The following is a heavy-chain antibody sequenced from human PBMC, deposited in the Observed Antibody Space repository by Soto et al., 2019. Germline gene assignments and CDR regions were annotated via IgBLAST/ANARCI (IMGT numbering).Heavy chain of an antibody. J-gene: IGHJ4*02. CDR3: ARDSSSASRD. Sequence: GGSLRLSCVGSGFTFSDSWIHWVRQPPGKGLVWVSRMNGDGSVTTYADSVKGRFTTFRDNAKNTLFLQMTSLGTDDTGVYYCARDSSSASRDWGQGTRVTVAS. V-gene: IGHV3-74*01. CDR2: MNGDGSVT. D-gene: IGHD2-2*01. CDR1: GFTFSDSW.